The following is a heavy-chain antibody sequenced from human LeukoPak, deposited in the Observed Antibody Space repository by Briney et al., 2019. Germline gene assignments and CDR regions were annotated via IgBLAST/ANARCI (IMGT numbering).Heavy chain of an antibody. J-gene: IGHJ4*02. CDR1: GFTFSNYW. V-gene: IGHV3-7*03. D-gene: IGHD2-15*01. CDR2: IKEDGSDK. Sequence: PGGSLRISCAASGFTFSNYWMSWVRQAPGKGLEWVANIKEDGSDKYYVGSVKGRFTISRDHAKDSLYLQMNSLRVEDTAVYYCATGWLDHWGQGALVTVSS. CDR3: ATGWLDH.